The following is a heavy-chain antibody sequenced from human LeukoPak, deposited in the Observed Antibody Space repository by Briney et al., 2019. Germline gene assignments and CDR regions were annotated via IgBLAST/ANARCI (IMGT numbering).Heavy chain of an antibody. CDR1: GYTFTSYG. CDR3: ARGSSAPGGDYYYGMDV. CDR2: ISAYNGNT. Sequence: GASVKVSCKASGYTFTSYGISWVRQAPGQGLEWMGWISAYNGNTNYAQKLQGRVTMTTDTSTSTAYMELRSLRSDDTAAYYCARGSSAPGGDYYYGMDVWGQGTTVTVSS. V-gene: IGHV1-18*01. D-gene: IGHD3-10*01. J-gene: IGHJ6*02.